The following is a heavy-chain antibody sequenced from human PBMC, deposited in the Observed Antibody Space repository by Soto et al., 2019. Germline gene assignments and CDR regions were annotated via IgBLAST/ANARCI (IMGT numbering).Heavy chain of an antibody. CDR2: ISGSGGST. CDR3: AKDLSSPPTVTTHCLDY. V-gene: IGHV3-23*01. Sequence: EVQLLESGGGLVQPGGSLRLSCAASGFTFSSYAMSWVRQAPGKGLEWVSAISGSGGSTYYADSVKGRFTISRDNSKNTLYMQMNSLRAADTAVYYCAKDLSSPPTVTTHCLDYWGQGTLVTVSS. J-gene: IGHJ4*02. D-gene: IGHD4-17*01. CDR1: GFTFSSYA.